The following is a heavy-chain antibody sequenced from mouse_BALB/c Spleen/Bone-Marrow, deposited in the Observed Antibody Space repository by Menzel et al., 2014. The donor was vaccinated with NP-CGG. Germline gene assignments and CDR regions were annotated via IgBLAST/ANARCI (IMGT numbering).Heavy chain of an antibody. J-gene: IGHJ4*01. CDR2: IWSGGST. V-gene: IGHV2-2*02. D-gene: IGHD2-1*01. Sequence: QVQLQQSGPGLVQPSQSLSITCTVSGFSLTSYGVHWVRQSPGKGLEWLGVIWSGGSTDYNAAFISRLSISKDNSKSQVFFKMNSLQANGTAIYYCARMRYYGNYYAMDYWGQGTSVTVSS. CDR3: ARMRYYGNYYAMDY. CDR1: GFSLTSYG.